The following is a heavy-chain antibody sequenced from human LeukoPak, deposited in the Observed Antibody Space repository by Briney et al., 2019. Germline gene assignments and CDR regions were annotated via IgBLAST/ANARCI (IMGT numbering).Heavy chain of an antibody. Sequence: GGSLRLSCAASGFMFSEYGMHWVRQTPGKGLEWVAFIRDDGSKKSFAESVKGRFTISRDNSMNTVSLQMNSLTSDDTGVYYCAKDWGARGCCGDYFDYWGQGSLVTVSS. J-gene: IGHJ4*02. V-gene: IGHV3-30*02. CDR1: GFMFSEYG. D-gene: IGHD1-26*01. CDR2: IRDDGSKK. CDR3: AKDWGARGCCGDYFDY.